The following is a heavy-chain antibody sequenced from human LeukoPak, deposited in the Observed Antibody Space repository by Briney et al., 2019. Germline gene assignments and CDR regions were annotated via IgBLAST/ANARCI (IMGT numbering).Heavy chain of an antibody. J-gene: IGHJ4*02. V-gene: IGHV1-18*01. CDR3: ARLEMYNYDSSGYYLGGYFDY. CDR1: GYTFSSYG. D-gene: IGHD3-22*01. Sequence: GASAKVSCKTSGYTFSSYGISWVRQAPGQGLEWLGWISGYNGNTNYAQTLQGRVTMTTDTSTTTAYMELRSLRFDDTAVYYCARLEMYNYDSSGYYLGGYFDYWGQGTLVTVSS. CDR2: ISGYNGNT.